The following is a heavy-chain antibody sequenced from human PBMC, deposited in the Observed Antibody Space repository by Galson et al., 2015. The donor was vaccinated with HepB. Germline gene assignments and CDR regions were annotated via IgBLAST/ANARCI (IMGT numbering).Heavy chain of an antibody. Sequence: SLRLSCAASGFPCSNAWMSWVRQAPGKGLEWVGRIKRKTEGGTTDYAAPVKGRFTISRDDSKTTRYLQMNSMKTEATAVYYCNTAWGAAMRYWYCSLRGPGTLVPVTS. CDR1: GFPCSNAW. V-gene: IGHV3-15*01. D-gene: IGHD5-18*01. CDR2: IKRKTEGGTT. J-gene: IGHJ2*01. CDR3: NTAWGAAMRYWYCSL.